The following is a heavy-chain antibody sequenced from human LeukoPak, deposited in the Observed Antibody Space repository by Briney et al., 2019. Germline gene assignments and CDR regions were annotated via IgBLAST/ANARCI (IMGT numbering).Heavy chain of an antibody. CDR1: GGSMNSYY. CDR2: VSSTGAT. D-gene: IGHD4-17*01. Sequence: SETLSLTCAVSGGSMNSYYWTWIRQPPGKGLEWIGGVSSTGATNYNPSLKSRLTMSLDTSQKQFALKLTTVTATDTAVYYCARQPDYGHQVFDYWGQGTLVTVSS. CDR3: ARQPDYGHQVFDY. J-gene: IGHJ4*02. V-gene: IGHV4-59*08.